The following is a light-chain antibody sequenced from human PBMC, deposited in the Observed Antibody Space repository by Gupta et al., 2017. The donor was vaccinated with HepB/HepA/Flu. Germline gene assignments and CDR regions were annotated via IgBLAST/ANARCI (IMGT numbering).Light chain of an antibody. CDR2: SNN. V-gene: IGLV1-44*01. CDR3: AAWDDSRNGQV. Sequence: QSVLTQPPSASGTPGQRVTISCSGSSSNIGSNTVNWYQQLPGTAPKILIYSNNQRPSGVPDRFSGSKSGTSASLAISGLQSEDEADYYCAAWDDSRNGQVFGGVTKLTVL. CDR1: SSNIGSNT. J-gene: IGLJ3*02.